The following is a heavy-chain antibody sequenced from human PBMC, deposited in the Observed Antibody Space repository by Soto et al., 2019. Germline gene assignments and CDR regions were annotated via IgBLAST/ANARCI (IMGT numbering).Heavy chain of an antibody. CDR1: GGSISSYY. V-gene: IGHV4-59*01. J-gene: IGHJ4*02. CDR2: IYYSGST. D-gene: IGHD6-6*01. CDR3: ARVGYSSSSYFDY. Sequence: QVQLQESGPGLVKPSETLSLTCTVSGGSISSYYWSWIRQPPGKGLDWIGYIYYSGSTNYNPSLKSRVTISVDTSKNQFSLKLSSVTAADTAVYYCARVGYSSSSYFDYWGQGTLVTVSS.